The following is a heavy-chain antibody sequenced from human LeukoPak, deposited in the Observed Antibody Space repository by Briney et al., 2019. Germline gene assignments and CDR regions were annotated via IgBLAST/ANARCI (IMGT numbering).Heavy chain of an antibody. Sequence: SGPALAKPTQTLTLTCTFSGFSLSISGMSVNWIRQPPGKALEWLARIDWDEDKYYSTSLKTRLTISKDNSKNQVVLTMTNMDPVDTATYYCARYSGRSGYYLDYWGQGILVTVSS. D-gene: IGHD3-22*01. CDR1: GFSLSISGMS. V-gene: IGHV2-70*11. J-gene: IGHJ4*02. CDR3: ARYSGRSGYYLDY. CDR2: IDWDEDK.